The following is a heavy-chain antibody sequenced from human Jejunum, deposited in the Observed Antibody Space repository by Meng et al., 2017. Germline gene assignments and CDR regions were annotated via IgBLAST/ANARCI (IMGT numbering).Heavy chain of an antibody. CDR2: INTSGSTI. V-gene: IGHV3-11*04. J-gene: IGHJ4*02. CDR1: GFTFHYHF. Sequence: GESLKISCEASGFTFHYHFMRWIRQAPGKALEWVSDINTSGSTIYYADSVKGRFTTSRDNGKNSVYLQMNSLRPEDTAVYYCARDRGAAGIDYWGQGEWVTVSS. D-gene: IGHD6-13*01. CDR3: ARDRGAAGIDY.